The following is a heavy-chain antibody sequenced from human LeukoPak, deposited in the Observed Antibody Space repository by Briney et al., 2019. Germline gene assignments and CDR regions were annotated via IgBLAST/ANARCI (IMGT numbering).Heavy chain of an antibody. D-gene: IGHD2-15*01. CDR2: IIPIFGTA. CDR1: GGTFSSYA. J-gene: IGHJ6*02. V-gene: IGHV1-69*13. Sequence: SVKVSCKASGGTFSSYAINWVRQAPGQGLEWMGGIIPIFGTANYAQKFQGRVTITADESTSTAYMELSSLRSEDTAVYYCARARYCSGGSCYELYYYYGMDVWGQGTTVTVSS. CDR3: ARARYCSGGSCYELYYYYGMDV.